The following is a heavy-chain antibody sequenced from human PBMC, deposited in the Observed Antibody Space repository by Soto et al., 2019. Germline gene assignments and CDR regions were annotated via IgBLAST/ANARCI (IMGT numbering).Heavy chain of an antibody. CDR3: ERDLLGSAVAGTIDY. CDR1: GFTFSSYA. V-gene: IGHV3-30-3*01. J-gene: IGHJ4*02. D-gene: IGHD6-19*01. CDR2: ISYDGSNK. Sequence: GGSLRLSCAASGFTFSSYAMHWVRQAPGKGLEWVAVISYDGSNKYYADSVKGRFTISRDNSKNTLYLQMNSLRAEDTAVYYCERDLLGSAVAGTIDYWGQGTLVTVSS.